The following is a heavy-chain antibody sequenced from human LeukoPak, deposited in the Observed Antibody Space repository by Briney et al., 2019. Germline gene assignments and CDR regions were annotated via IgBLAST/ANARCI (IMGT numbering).Heavy chain of an antibody. Sequence: PGGSLRLSRAASGFTFSTFAMIWVRQPPGKGLEWVSSIFPSGGEIHYADSVRGRFTISRDNSKSTLSLQMNSLRPEDTAVYYCARVGTVTNFDYWGQGTLVTVSS. D-gene: IGHD4-17*01. CDR1: GFTFSTFA. CDR2: IFPSGGEI. CDR3: ARVGTVTNFDY. J-gene: IGHJ4*02. V-gene: IGHV3-23*01.